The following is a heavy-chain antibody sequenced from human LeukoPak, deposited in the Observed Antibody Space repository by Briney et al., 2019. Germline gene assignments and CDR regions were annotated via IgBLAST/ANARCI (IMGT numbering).Heavy chain of an antibody. CDR1: GFTFSSYA. D-gene: IGHD5-12*01. CDR2: ISGSGGST. V-gene: IGHV3-23*01. CDR3: AKRGGYDYGGDFYYYMDV. J-gene: IGHJ6*03. Sequence: GGSLRLSCAASGFTFSSYAMSWVRQAPGKGLEWVSAISGSGGSTYYADSVKGRFTISRDNSKNTLYLQMNSLRAEDTAVYYCAKRGGYDYGGDFYYYMDVWGKGTTVTVSS.